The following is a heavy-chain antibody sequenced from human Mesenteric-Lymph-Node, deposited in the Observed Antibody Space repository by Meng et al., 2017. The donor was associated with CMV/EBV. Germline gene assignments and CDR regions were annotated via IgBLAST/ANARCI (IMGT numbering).Heavy chain of an antibody. CDR2: TKTTT. Sequence: GESLKISCVGSGFTFSNAWMAWVRQAPGKGLEWVGRTKTTTDYAAPVKGRFTISRDISKNTLYLQMHSLKSEDTGMYYCIWHTTTSCYFDLWGQGTLVTVSS. V-gene: IGHV3-15*01. D-gene: IGHD2-2*01. CDR1: GFTFSNAW. J-gene: IGHJ4*02. CDR3: IWHTTTSCYFDL.